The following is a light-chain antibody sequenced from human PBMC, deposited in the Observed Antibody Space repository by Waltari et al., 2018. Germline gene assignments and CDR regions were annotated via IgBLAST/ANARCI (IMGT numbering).Light chain of an antibody. CDR2: DVS. CDR1: SSDVGGSNY. CDR3: CSYAGSYVV. J-gene: IGLJ2*01. Sequence: QSALTQPRPVSGSPGQSVTLSCTGTSSDVGGSNYFSWYQQHPGKAPKLMIYDVSTRPSGVPDRFSGSKSGNTASLTISGLQAEDEADYYCCSYAGSYVVFGGGTKLTVL. V-gene: IGLV2-11*01.